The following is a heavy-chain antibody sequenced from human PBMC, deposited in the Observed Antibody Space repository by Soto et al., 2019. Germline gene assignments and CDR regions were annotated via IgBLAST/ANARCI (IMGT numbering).Heavy chain of an antibody. CDR2: ISSSSSTI. V-gene: IGHV3-48*01. CDR1: GFTFSSYS. D-gene: IGHD2-2*01. CDR3: ARASRPDYYWYFDL. J-gene: IGHJ2*01. Sequence: EVQLVESGGGLVQPGGSLRLSCAASGFTFSSYSMNWVRQAPGKGREWVSYISSSSSTIYYADSVKGRFTISRDNAKNSLYLQMNSLRAEDTAVYYCARASRPDYYWYFDLWGRGTLVTVSS.